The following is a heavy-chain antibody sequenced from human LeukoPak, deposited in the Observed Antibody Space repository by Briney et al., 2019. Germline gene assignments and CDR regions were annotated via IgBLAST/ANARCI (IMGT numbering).Heavy chain of an antibody. Sequence: GGSLRLSCAASGFSFSSYAMVWVRQAPGKGLEWVSSISDSGSATYYADFARGRFTISRDNSKNTLSLQLNSLRAEDTAVYYCAKESRYYPWGQGTLVTVSS. CDR3: AKESRYYP. J-gene: IGHJ5*02. D-gene: IGHD1-14*01. CDR2: ISDSGSAT. V-gene: IGHV3-23*01. CDR1: GFSFSSYA.